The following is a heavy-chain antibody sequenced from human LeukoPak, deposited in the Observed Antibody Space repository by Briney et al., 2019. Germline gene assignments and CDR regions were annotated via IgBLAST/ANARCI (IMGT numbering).Heavy chain of an antibody. V-gene: IGHV1-2*02. CDR3: ARVGYYDILTGYSP. Sequence: GASVKVSCKASGYTFTGHYMHWVRQAPGQGLEWMGWINPNSGGTNYAQKFQGRVTMTRDTSISTAYMELSRLRSDDTAVYYCARVGYYDILTGYSPWGQGTLVTVSS. D-gene: IGHD3-9*01. J-gene: IGHJ5*02. CDR1: GYTFTGHY. CDR2: INPNSGGT.